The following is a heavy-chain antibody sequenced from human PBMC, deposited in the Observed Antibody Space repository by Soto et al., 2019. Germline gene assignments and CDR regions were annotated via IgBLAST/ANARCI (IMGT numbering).Heavy chain of an antibody. D-gene: IGHD2-21*01. V-gene: IGHV3-11*06. CDR2: ISGGSSYT. CDR1: GFSFGDSY. Sequence: QVQLVESGGGLVKPGGSLRLACEASGFSFGDSYMSWVRQAPGKGLEWLSYISGGSSYTNYADSVKGRFTISRDNAKRSLYLEMNSLRADDTAVYYCAQTIVAASGYYFDHWGQGNLVTVSS. J-gene: IGHJ4*02. CDR3: AQTIVAASGYYFDH.